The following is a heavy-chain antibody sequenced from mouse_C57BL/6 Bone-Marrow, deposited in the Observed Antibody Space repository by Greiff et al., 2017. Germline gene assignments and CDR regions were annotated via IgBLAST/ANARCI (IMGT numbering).Heavy chain of an antibody. CDR3: ARDYDYECFDY. CDR1: GYTFTSYG. Sequence: VKLMESGAELARPGASVKLSCKASGYTFTSYGISWVKQRTGQGLEWIGEIYPRSGNTYYNEKFKGKATLTADKSSSTAYMELRSLTSEDSAVYFCARDYDYECFDYWGQGTTLTVSS. J-gene: IGHJ2*01. D-gene: IGHD2-4*01. CDR2: IYPRSGNT. V-gene: IGHV1-81*01.